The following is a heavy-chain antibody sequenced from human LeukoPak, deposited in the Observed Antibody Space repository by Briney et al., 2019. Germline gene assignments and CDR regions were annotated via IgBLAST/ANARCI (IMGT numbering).Heavy chain of an antibody. D-gene: IGHD2-15*01. Sequence: GAPVKVSCKASGYTFTSYGISWVRQAPGQGPEWMGWISAYNGNTNYAQKLQGRVTMTTDTSTSTAYMELRSLRSDDTAVYYCARCGGGSCYSNFDYWGQGTLVTVSS. V-gene: IGHV1-18*01. CDR1: GYTFTSYG. CDR3: ARCGGGSCYSNFDY. J-gene: IGHJ4*02. CDR2: ISAYNGNT.